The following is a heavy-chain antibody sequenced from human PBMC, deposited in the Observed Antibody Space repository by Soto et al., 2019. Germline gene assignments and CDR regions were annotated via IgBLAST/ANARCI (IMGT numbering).Heavy chain of an antibody. Sequence: PGGSRGLSCAASGFTFSSCVMSWVRQAPGKGLEWVSLSSGSGRSRDYAESVKGRFTISRDNSKNTLYLQMSSLRAEDTAVYYCAKDPPSEKMQPDYGMDVWGQGTTVTSP. CDR3: AKDPPSEKMQPDYGMDV. V-gene: IGHV3-23*01. CDR1: GFTFSSCV. CDR2: SSGSGRSR. D-gene: IGHD6-13*01. J-gene: IGHJ6*02.